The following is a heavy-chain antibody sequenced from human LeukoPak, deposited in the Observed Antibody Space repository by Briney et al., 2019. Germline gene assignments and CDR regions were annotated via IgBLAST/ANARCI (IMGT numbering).Heavy chain of an antibody. CDR1: GFTFSSHI. Sequence: GGSLRLSCAASGFTFSSHIMNWVRQAPGKGLEWVSSISSSSSYIYYADSVKGRFTISRDNAKNSLYPQMNSLRAEDTAVYYCARRGVVPSDYWGQGTLVTVSS. D-gene: IGHD2-15*01. CDR2: ISSSSSYI. V-gene: IGHV3-21*04. J-gene: IGHJ4*02. CDR3: ARRGVVPSDY.